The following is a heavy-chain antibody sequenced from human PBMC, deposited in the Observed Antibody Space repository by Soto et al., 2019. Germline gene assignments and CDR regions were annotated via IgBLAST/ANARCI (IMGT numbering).Heavy chain of an antibody. CDR2: IYYSGST. J-gene: IGHJ5*02. Sequence: TSETLSLTCTVSGGSNSSGGYYWSWIRQHPGKGLEWIGYIYYSGSTYYNPSLKSRVTISVDTSKNQFSLKLSSVTAADTAVYYCARDSGLDYYGSGSYPNWFDPWGQGTLVTVSS. V-gene: IGHV4-31*03. CDR1: GGSNSSGGYY. D-gene: IGHD3-10*01. CDR3: ARDSGLDYYGSGSYPNWFDP.